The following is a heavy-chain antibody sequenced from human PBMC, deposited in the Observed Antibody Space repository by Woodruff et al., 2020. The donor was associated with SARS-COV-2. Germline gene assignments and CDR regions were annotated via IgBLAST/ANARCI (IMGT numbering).Heavy chain of an antibody. V-gene: IGHV1-46*03. CDR3: ARDRGFSSGYYLSAAYDAFDI. D-gene: IGHD3-22*01. J-gene: IGHJ3*02. Sequence: GINNPSGGSTSYAQKLQGRVTKTRDTSTSTVYMELSSLRSEDTAVYYCARDRGFSSGYYLSAAYDAFDIWGQGTMVT. CDR2: NNPSGGST.